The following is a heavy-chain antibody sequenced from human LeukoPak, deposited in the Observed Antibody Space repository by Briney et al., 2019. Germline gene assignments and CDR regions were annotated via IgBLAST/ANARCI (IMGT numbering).Heavy chain of an antibody. CDR2: VYHSGST. Sequence: SETLSLTCNVSGYSISSGYCWGWIRQSPEKGLEWIGSVYHSGSTYYNPSLKRRVTISIDTSKNQFSLKLSSVTAADTAVYSCARSDYYDGSGYYPGGAFDIWGQGKMVTVSS. D-gene: IGHD3-22*01. CDR3: ARSDYYDGSGYYPGGAFDI. CDR1: GYSISSGYC. V-gene: IGHV4-38-2*02. J-gene: IGHJ3*02.